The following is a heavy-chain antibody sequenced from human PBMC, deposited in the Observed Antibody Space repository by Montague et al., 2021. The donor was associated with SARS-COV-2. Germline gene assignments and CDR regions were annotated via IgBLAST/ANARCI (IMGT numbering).Heavy chain of an antibody. Sequence: SLRLSCAASGFTFGNYGMHWVRQAPGKGLEWVAVIWYDGSNKWYAESVKGRFTIARDNSKNTVNLQMNRLRAEDTALYYCARDRADRSGWQNTFDNWGQGALVTVSS. D-gene: IGHD6-25*01. CDR1: GFTFGNYG. J-gene: IGHJ4*02. CDR3: ARDRADRSGWQNTFDN. V-gene: IGHV3-33*08. CDR2: IWYDGSNK.